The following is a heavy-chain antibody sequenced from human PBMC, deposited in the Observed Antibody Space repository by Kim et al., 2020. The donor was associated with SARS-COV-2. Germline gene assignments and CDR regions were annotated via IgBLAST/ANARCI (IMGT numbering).Heavy chain of an antibody. D-gene: IGHD3-22*01. Sequence: AASVKGRFTISRDDSKSSMYLQMSSLRTEDTAVYYCARVKVVSGNYYFDSWGQGTLVTVSS. V-gene: IGHV3-72*01. CDR3: ARVKVVSGNYYFDS. J-gene: IGHJ4*02.